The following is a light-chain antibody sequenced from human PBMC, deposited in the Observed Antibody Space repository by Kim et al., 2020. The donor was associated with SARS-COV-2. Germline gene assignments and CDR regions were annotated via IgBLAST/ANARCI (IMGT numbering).Light chain of an antibody. CDR2: AVS. CDR1: HSISRN. CDR3: QQTYDPPYT. V-gene: IGKV1-39*01. Sequence: DIQMTQSPSSLSASVGDRVTITCRASHSISRNLNWYQQKPGKAPNLLIYAVSKLQSGVPSRFTGSGSGTDFTLTISSLHPEDFASYYCQQTYDPPYTFGPGTKLEI. J-gene: IGKJ2*01.